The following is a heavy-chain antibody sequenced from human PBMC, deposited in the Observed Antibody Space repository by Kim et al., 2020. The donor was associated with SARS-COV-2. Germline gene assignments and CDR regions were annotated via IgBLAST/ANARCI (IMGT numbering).Heavy chain of an antibody. CDR3: AKVRLLVVVPAALDY. D-gene: IGHD2-2*01. V-gene: IGHV3-23*01. J-gene: IGHJ4*02. Sequence: GGSLRLSCAASGFTFSSYAMSWVRQAPGKGLEWVSAISGSGGSTYYADSVKGRFTISRDISKNTLYLQMNSLRAEDTAVYYCAKVRLLVVVPAALDYWGQGTLVTVSS. CDR1: GFTFSSYA. CDR2: ISGSGGST.